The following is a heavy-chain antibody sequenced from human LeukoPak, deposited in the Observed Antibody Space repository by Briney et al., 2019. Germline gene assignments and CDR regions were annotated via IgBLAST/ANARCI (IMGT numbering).Heavy chain of an antibody. CDR2: IYHSGST. Sequence: KPSETLSLTCSVSGGSISSYYWSWIRQPPGKGLEWIGSIYHSGSTYYNPSLKSRVTISVDTSKNQFSLKLSSVTAADTAVYYCASWELLTYYFDYWGQGTLVTVSS. CDR1: GGSISSYY. J-gene: IGHJ4*02. D-gene: IGHD1-26*01. V-gene: IGHV4-59*08. CDR3: ASWELLTYYFDY.